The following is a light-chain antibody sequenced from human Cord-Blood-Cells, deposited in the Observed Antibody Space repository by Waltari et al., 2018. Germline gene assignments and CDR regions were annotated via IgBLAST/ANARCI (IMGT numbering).Light chain of an antibody. V-gene: IGLV2-14*01. J-gene: IGLJ2*01. Sequence: QSALTQPASVSGSPGQSITLSCTGTSSDVGGYNYVSWYQQHPGKAPKLMIYDVSNRPTGFSNRFSGSKSGNTASLTISVLEAEDEADYDCSSYTSSSTPVVFGGGTKLTVL. CDR1: SSDVGGYNY. CDR2: DVS. CDR3: SSYTSSSTPVV.